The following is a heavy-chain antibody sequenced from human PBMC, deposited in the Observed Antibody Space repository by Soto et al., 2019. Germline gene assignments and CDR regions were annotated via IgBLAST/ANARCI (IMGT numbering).Heavy chain of an antibody. CDR1: GFTFSSYA. J-gene: IGHJ3*02. CDR2: ISGSGGST. CDR3: AKAGYSSGWYNYAFDI. Sequence: EVQLLESGGGLVQPGGSLRLSCAASGFTFSSYAMSWVRQAPGKGLEWVSAISGSGGSTYYADSVKGRFTISRDNSKNTLYLQMNSLRAEDTAVYYCAKAGYSSGWYNYAFDIWGKGTMVTVSS. D-gene: IGHD6-19*01. V-gene: IGHV3-23*01.